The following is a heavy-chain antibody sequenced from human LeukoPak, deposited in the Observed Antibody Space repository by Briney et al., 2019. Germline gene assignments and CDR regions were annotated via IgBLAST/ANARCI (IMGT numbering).Heavy chain of an antibody. D-gene: IGHD6-6*01. CDR2: INADNGDT. Sequence: ASVKVSCKASGYSFTSYAMHWVRQAPGQGLEWMGWINADNGDTKYSQKYQGRVTITRDTSASTAYMEVSSLRSEDTAVYYCARDVSSSSDYWGQGTLVTVSS. CDR3: ARDVSSSSDY. J-gene: IGHJ4*02. CDR1: GYSFTSYA. V-gene: IGHV1-3*01.